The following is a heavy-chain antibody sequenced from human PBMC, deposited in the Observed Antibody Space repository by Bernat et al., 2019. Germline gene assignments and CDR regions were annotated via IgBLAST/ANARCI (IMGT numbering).Heavy chain of an antibody. Sequence: QVQLQESGPGLVKPSETLSLTCTVSSGSISSYYWNWIRQPPGKGLEWIGYIYYSGSTSYNPSLKSRATISVDTSKNQFSLKLSSVTAADTAVYYCARERSDRGGTYLSAFDIWGQGTMLTVSS. V-gene: IGHV4-59*13. CDR1: SGSISSYY. CDR3: ARERSDRGGTYLSAFDI. CDR2: IYYSGST. J-gene: IGHJ3*02. D-gene: IGHD1-26*01.